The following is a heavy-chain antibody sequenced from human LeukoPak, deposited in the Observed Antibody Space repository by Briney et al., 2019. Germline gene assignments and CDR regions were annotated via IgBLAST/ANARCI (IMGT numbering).Heavy chain of an antibody. CDR2: ISSSSSYI. CDR3: AMTDYDFWSGEKPQGAFDI. Sequence: PGGSLRLSCAASGFTFSSYSMNWVPQAPGKGLKWVSSISSSSSYIYYADSVKGRFTISRDNTKNSLYLQMNSLRAVDSAMYYCAMTDYDFWSGEKPQGAFDISGQGTMVTVSS. D-gene: IGHD3-3*01. J-gene: IGHJ3*02. V-gene: IGHV3-21*01. CDR1: GFTFSSYS.